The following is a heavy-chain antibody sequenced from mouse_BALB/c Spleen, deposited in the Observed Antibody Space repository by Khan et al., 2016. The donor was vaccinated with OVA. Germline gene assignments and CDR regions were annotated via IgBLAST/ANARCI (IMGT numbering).Heavy chain of an antibody. V-gene: IGHV2-6-1*01. CDR3: ARQPYCHYNHMDY. D-gene: IGHD2-10*01. CDR2: IWSYGST. CDR1: GFSFTNYG. Sequence: QVQLQESGPGLVAPSQTLSITCTISGFSFTNYGVHWVRQPPAKGLEWLVVIWSYGSTTYNSALKSRLTTNTDKSKNQVFVEMNSLETDDTAMYCCARQPYCHYNHMDYWGQGTTLTVSS. J-gene: IGHJ4*01.